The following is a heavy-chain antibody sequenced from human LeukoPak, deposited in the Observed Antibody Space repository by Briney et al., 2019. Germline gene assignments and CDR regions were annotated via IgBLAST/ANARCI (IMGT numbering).Heavy chain of an antibody. J-gene: IGHJ6*03. CDR3: ARDPGGVNIPRYYFYLDV. Sequence: ASVKVSCKASGYTFTSNGISWVRQAPGQGLEWMGWISTYNGNTNYAEKLQGRVTMTIDTSISTAYMELSRLKSDDTAVYYCARDPGGVNIPRYYFYLDVWGKGTTVTISS. CDR2: ISTYNGNT. V-gene: IGHV1-18*04. D-gene: IGHD3-16*01. CDR1: GYTFTSNG.